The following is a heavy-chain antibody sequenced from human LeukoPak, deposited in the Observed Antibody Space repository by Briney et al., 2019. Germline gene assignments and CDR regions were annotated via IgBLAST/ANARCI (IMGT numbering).Heavy chain of an antibody. J-gene: IGHJ3*02. CDR2: IYYSGST. CDR1: GYSINDGYN. Sequence: SETLSLTCTVSGYSINDGYNWSWIRQPPGKGLEWIGYIYYSGSTNYNPSLKSRVTISVDTSKNQFSLKLSSVTAADTAVYYCARETKELNDAFDIWGQGTMVTVSS. CDR3: ARETKELNDAFDI. V-gene: IGHV4-61*08. D-gene: IGHD1-7*01.